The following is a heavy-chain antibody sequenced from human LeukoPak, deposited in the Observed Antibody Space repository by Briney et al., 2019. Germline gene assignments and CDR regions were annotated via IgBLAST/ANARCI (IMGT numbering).Heavy chain of an antibody. V-gene: IGHV5-51*01. Sequence: GGSLQISSKGSGYRFTSYWIGWGRRLPGKGLEWMGIIYPGDSDTRYSPSFQGQVTISADKSISTAYLQWSSLKASDTAMYYCARRANSGWYGYWGQGTLVTVSS. CDR3: ARRANSGWYGY. J-gene: IGHJ4*02. D-gene: IGHD6-19*01. CDR2: IYPGDSDT. CDR1: GYRFTSYW.